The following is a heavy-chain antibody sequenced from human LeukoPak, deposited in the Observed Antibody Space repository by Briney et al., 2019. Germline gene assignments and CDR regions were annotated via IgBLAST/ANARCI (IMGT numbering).Heavy chain of an antibody. CDR2: INHSGST. CDR1: GGSFSGYY. Sequence: SETLSLTCAVYGGSFSGYYWSWIRQPPGKGLEWIGEINHSGSTNYNPSLKSRVTISVDTSKNQFSLKLSSVTAADTAVYYCTGNYYGSGSYADFDYWGQGTLVTVSS. J-gene: IGHJ4*02. D-gene: IGHD3-10*01. V-gene: IGHV4-34*01. CDR3: TGNYYGSGSYADFDY.